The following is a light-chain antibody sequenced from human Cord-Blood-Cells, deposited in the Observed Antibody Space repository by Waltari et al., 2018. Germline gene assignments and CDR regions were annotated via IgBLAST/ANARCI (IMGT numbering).Light chain of an antibody. V-gene: IGKV4-1*01. J-gene: IGKJ1*01. CDR3: QQYYSTPRT. CDR2: WAS. CDR1: QSVLYSSNNKNY. Sequence: DIVMTQSPDSLAVSLGERATINCKSSQSVLYSSNNKNYLAWYQQKPGQPPKLLIYWASTRESGVPDRFSGSGSGTDFTLTINCLQAEDVAVYYCQQYYSTPRTFGQGP.